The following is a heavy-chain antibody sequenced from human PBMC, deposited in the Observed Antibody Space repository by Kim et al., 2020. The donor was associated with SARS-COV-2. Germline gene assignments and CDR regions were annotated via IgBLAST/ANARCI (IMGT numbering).Heavy chain of an antibody. V-gene: IGHV4-39*01. CDR1: GGSISSSSYY. Sequence: SETLSLTCNVSGGSISSSSYYWGWIRQPPGKGLEWIGSMYYSGSTYYNPSLKSRVTISVDTSKNHFSLQLSSVTVADTAVYYCARRFGSSDAFDIWGQGTLVTVSS. J-gene: IGHJ3*02. D-gene: IGHD6-6*01. CDR2: MYYSGST. CDR3: ARRFGSSDAFDI.